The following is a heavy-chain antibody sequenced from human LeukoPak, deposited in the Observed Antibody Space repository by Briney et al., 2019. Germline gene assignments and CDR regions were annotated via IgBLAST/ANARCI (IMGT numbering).Heavy chain of an antibody. CDR3: ARDRSCTNGVCYDAFDI. Sequence: GGSLRLSCAASGFTFSDYYMSWIRQAPGKGLEWVSCISSSSSYTNYADSVKGRFTISRDNAKNSLYLQMNSLRAEDTAVYYCARDRSCTNGVCYDAFDIWGQGTMVTVSS. J-gene: IGHJ3*02. CDR2: ISSSSSYT. V-gene: IGHV3-11*06. D-gene: IGHD2-8*01. CDR1: GFTFSDYY.